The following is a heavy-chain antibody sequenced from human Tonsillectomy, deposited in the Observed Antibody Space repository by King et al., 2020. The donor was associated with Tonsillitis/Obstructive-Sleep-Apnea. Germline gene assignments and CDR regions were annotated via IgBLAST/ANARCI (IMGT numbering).Heavy chain of an antibody. D-gene: IGHD6-13*01. CDR2: IYYSGST. Sequence: VQLQESGPGLVKPSETLSLTCTVSGGSISSYCWSWIRQPPGKGLEWIGYIYYSGSTNYNPSHKSRVTISVDTSKNQFSLKLSSVTAADTAVYYCARVIAAQYAFDIWGQGTMVTVSS. V-gene: IGHV4-59*01. CDR3: ARVIAAQYAFDI. J-gene: IGHJ3*02. CDR1: GGSISSYC.